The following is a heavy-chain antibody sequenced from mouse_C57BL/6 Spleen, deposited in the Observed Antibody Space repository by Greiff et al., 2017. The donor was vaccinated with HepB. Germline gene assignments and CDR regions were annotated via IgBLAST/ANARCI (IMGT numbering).Heavy chain of an antibody. V-gene: IGHV2-9-1*01. CDR2: IWTGGGT. Sequence: VKLMESGPGLVAPSQSLSITCTVSGFSLTSYAISWVRQPPGKGLEWLGVIWTGGGTNYNSALKSRLSISKDNSKSQVFLKMNSLQTDDTARYYCARGDYDDYYAMDYWGQGTSVTVSS. J-gene: IGHJ4*01. D-gene: IGHD2-4*01. CDR1: GFSLTSYA. CDR3: ARGDYDDYYAMDY.